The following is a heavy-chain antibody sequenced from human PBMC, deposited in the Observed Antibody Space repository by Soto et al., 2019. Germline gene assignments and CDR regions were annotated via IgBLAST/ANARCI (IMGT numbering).Heavy chain of an antibody. CDR1: GFSLGSTGMC. J-gene: IGHJ4*02. Sequence: SGSRHVDPTQTLTLTCTFSGFSLGSTGMCVSSLCQPPGKALEWLARIDWDDDKYYSTSLKTRLTSSKDISKNQVVLTMTNMDPVDTATYYCARAFYGDSHFDYWGQGTLVTVS. CDR3: ARAFYGDSHFDY. V-gene: IGHV2-70*11. CDR2: IDWDDDK. D-gene: IGHD4-17*01.